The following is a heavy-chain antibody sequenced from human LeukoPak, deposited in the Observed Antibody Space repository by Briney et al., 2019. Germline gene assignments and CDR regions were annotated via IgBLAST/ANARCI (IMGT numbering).Heavy chain of an antibody. J-gene: IGHJ6*03. CDR2: LHYTGST. CDR1: GGSIRRSSYN. V-gene: IGHV4-39*07. Sequence: PSETLSLTCTVSGGSIRRSSYNWGWIRQPPGKGLEWIGSLHYTGSTYYNPSLKSRVTISVDTSKNQFSLKLSSMTAADTAVYYCARTGGSFYFYYYMDVWGKGTTVTVSS. D-gene: IGHD1-26*01. CDR3: ARTGGSFYFYYYMDV.